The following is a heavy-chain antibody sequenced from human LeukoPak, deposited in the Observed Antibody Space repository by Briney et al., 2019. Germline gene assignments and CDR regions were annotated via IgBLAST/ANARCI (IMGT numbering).Heavy chain of an antibody. V-gene: IGHV1-18*04. J-gene: IGHJ3*02. Sequence: ASVKVSCKASGYTFTSYGISWVRHAPRQGLEWMGWIRAYNGNTNYAQKLQGRVTMTTDTSTSTAYMELRSLRSDDTAVYYCARERALSMVRGVHLNDAFDIWGQGTMVTVSS. CDR2: IRAYNGNT. CDR1: GYTFTSYG. D-gene: IGHD3-10*01. CDR3: ARERALSMVRGVHLNDAFDI.